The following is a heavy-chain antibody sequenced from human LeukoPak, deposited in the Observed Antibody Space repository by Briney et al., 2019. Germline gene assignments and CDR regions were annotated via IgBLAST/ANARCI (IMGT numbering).Heavy chain of an antibody. CDR2: IYYSGST. V-gene: IGHV4-31*03. J-gene: IGHJ4*02. CDR3: ARRNLGYGDYNFDY. D-gene: IGHD4-17*01. CDR1: GGSISSGGYY. Sequence: SETLSLTCTVSGGSISSGGYYWSWIRQHPGKGLEWIGCIYYSGSTYYNPSLKSRVTISVDTSKNQFSLKLSSVTAADTAVYYCARRNLGYGDYNFDYWGQGTLVTVSS.